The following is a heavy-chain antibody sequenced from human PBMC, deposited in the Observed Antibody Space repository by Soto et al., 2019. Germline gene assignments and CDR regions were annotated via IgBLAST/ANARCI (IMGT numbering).Heavy chain of an antibody. CDR1: GFTFSDYV. CDR3: VGGGRRREHYFDE. V-gene: IGHV3-23*01. J-gene: IGHJ4*02. CDR2: LSSSGDT. D-gene: IGHD1-26*01. Sequence: PGGSLRLSCAAPGFTFSDYVMRWVRQAPGKGLEWVSSLSSSGDTYYADSEKGRFTNSRDTSKNTLYLQVNSLRVKDTAKNNSVGGGRRREHYFDEGGRGPRFTVS.